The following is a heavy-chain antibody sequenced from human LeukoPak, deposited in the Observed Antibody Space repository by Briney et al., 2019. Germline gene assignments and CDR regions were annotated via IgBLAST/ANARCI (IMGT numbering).Heavy chain of an antibody. CDR1: GFTFDDYG. J-gene: IGHJ3*02. CDR2: INWNGGST. V-gene: IGHV3-20*04. CDR3: AREILYYYDSSGRGAFGI. Sequence: GGSLRLSCAASGFTFDDYGMSWVRQGPGKGLEWVSGINWNGGSTGYADSVKGRFTISRDNAKNSLYLQMNSLRAEDTALYYCAREILYYYDSSGRGAFGIWGQGTMVTVSS. D-gene: IGHD3-22*01.